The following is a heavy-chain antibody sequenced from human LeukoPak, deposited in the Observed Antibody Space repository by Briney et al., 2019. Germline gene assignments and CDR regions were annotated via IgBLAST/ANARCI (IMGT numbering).Heavy chain of an antibody. J-gene: IGHJ4*02. V-gene: IGHV3-48*03. CDR2: ISSRGSTI. CDR1: GFTFSSYE. CDR3: ARDGVYCSSTSCYAGDDY. Sequence: GGSLRLSCAASGFTFSSYEMNWVRQAPGKGLEWVSYISSRGSTIYYADSVKGRFTISRDNAKNTLYLQMNSLRAEDTAVYYCARDGVYCSSTSCYAGDDYRGQGTLVTVSS. D-gene: IGHD2-2*01.